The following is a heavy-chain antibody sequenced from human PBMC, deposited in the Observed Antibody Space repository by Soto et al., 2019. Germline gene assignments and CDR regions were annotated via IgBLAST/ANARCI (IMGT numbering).Heavy chain of an antibody. D-gene: IGHD6-19*01. CDR1: GFTFSSYG. CDR3: ARDCAGYSSGWYQRGGFDY. CDR2: IWYDASNK. V-gene: IGHV3-33*01. Sequence: QVQLVESGGGVVQPGRSLRLSCAASGFTFSSYGMHWARQAPGKGLEWVAVIWYDASNKYYADSVKGRFTISRDNSKNTLYLQMNSLRAEDTAVYYCARDCAGYSSGWYQRGGFDYWGQGTLVTVSS. J-gene: IGHJ4*02.